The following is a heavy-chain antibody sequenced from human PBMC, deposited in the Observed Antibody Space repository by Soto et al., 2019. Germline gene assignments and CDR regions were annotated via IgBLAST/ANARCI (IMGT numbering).Heavy chain of an antibody. V-gene: IGHV4-59*01. D-gene: IGHD6-13*01. CDR1: GGSISSYY. Sequence: PSETLSLTCTVSGGSISSYYWSWIRRPPGKGLEWIGYIYYSGSTNYNPSLKSRVTISVDTSKNQFSLKLSSVTAADTAVYYCAGNIAAAGTVDYWGQGTLVTVSS. J-gene: IGHJ4*02. CDR3: AGNIAAAGTVDY. CDR2: IYYSGST.